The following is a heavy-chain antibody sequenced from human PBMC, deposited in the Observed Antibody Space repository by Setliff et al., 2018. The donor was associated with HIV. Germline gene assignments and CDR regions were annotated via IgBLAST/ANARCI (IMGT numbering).Heavy chain of an antibody. V-gene: IGHV7-4-1*02. Sequence: ASVKVSCKASGYTFTSYAMNWVRQAPGQGLEWMGWINTNTGNPTYAQGFTGRFVFSLDTPVSTAYLQISSLKAEDTAVYCCARDRVLWFGELSGAFDIWGQGTMVTVSS. CDR3: ARDRVLWFGELSGAFDI. CDR2: INTNTGNP. CDR1: GYTFTSYA. J-gene: IGHJ3*02. D-gene: IGHD3-10*01.